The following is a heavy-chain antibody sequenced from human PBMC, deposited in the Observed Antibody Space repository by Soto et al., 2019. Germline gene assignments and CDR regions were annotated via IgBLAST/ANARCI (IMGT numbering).Heavy chain of an antibody. V-gene: IGHV3-23*01. CDR1: GFIFSNYA. J-gene: IGHJ4*02. CDR3: AKDTGRGGGRVFDY. CDR2: ISGSGADT. Sequence: PGGSLRPSCAPSGFIFSNYAISWVRHARGKGLGWVSAISGSGADTNYTEAVKGRFTISRDNSNNTEYLQMNSLRAEDTAVYYCAKDTGRGGGRVFDYWGQGTLVTVSS. D-gene: IGHD2-15*01.